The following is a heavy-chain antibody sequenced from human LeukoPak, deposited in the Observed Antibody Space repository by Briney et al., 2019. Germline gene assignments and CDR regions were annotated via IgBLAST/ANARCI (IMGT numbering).Heavy chain of an antibody. CDR2: IFISGST. CDR3: AGTDGYTNYYFDS. CDR1: GGSISSGSYY. Sequence: PSQTLSLTCTVSGGSISSGSYYWSWIRQPAGKGLEWIGRIFISGSTIYNPSLESRVTISVDTSKNQFSLKLSSVTAADTAVYYCAGTDGYTNYYFDSWGQGTLVTVSS. D-gene: IGHD5-24*01. J-gene: IGHJ4*02. V-gene: IGHV4-61*02.